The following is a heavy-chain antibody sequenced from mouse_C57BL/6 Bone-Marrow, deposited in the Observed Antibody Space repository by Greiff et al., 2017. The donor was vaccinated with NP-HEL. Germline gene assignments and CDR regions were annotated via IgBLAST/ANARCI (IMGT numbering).Heavy chain of an antibody. J-gene: IGHJ4*01. CDR3: ARGLLWLRRRDYYAMDY. V-gene: IGHV1-64*01. CDR1: GYTFTSYW. D-gene: IGHD2-2*01. CDR2: IHPNSGST. Sequence: QVQLQQPGADLVKPGASVKLSCKASGYTFTSYWMHWVKQRPGQGLEWIGMIHPNSGSTNYNEKFKSKAPLTVDKSSSTAYMQLSSLTSEDSAVYYCARGLLWLRRRDYYAMDYWGQGTSVTVSS.